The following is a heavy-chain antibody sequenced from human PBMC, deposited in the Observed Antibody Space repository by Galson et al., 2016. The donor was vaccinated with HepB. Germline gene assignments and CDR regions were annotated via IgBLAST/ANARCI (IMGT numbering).Heavy chain of an antibody. V-gene: IGHV4-59*01. CDR1: GASISGYY. J-gene: IGHJ6*02. CDR2: IYYSGRP. CDR3: ARDDSGGWYGFHYGMDV. Sequence: TLSLTCTVSGASISGYYLSWIRQPPGKGLEWIGYIYYSGRPNYNPSLKSRVTISVDTSKNQFPLKLSSVTAADTAVYYCARDDSGGWYGFHYGMDVWGQGTTVTVSS. D-gene: IGHD6-19*01.